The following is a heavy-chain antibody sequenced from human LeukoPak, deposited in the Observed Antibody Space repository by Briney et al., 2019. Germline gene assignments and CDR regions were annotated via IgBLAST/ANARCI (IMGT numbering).Heavy chain of an antibody. CDR3: ARDLEVVVTAILDY. V-gene: IGHV3-21*01. D-gene: IGHD2-21*02. CDR1: GFTFSSYS. J-gene: IGHJ4*02. CDR2: ISSSSSYI. Sequence: GGSLRLCCAASGFTFSSYSMNWVRQAPGKGLEWVSSISSSSSYIYYADSVKGRFTISRDNAKNSLYLQMNSLRAEDTAVYYCARDLEVVVTAILDYWGQGTLVTVSS.